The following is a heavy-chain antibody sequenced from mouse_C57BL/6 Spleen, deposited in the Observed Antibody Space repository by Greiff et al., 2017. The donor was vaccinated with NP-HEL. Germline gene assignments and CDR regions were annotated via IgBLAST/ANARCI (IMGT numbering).Heavy chain of an antibody. V-gene: IGHV1-55*01. CDR3: AKNDGYFGGFAY. CDR1: GYTFTSYW. CDR2: IYPGSGST. D-gene: IGHD2-3*01. J-gene: IGHJ3*01. Sequence: QVQLQQPGAELVKPGASVKMSCKASGYTFTSYWITWVKQRPGQGLEWIGDIYPGSGSTNYNEKFKSKATLTVDTSSSTAYMQLSSLTSEDSAVYYCAKNDGYFGGFAYWGQGTLVTVSA.